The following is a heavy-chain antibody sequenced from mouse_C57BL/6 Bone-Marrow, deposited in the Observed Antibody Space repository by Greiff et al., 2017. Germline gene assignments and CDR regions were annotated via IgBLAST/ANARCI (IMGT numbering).Heavy chain of an antibody. CDR3: ARSIVNCVDV. V-gene: IGHV1-61*01. D-gene: IGHD2-5*01. Sequence: QVQLQQPGAELVRPGSSVKLSCKASGYTFTSYWMDWVKQRPGQGLEWIGNIYPSDSETTYNQKFKDKATLTVDNYSSTAYMQLSSLTSEDSAVDYCARSIVNCVDVEDTGTTVTVTS. CDR1: GYTFTSYW. J-gene: IGHJ1*03. CDR2: IYPSDSET.